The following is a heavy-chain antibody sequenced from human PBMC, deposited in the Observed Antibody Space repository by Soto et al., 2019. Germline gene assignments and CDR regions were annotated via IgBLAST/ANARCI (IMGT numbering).Heavy chain of an antibody. V-gene: IGHV3-74*01. CDR3: TRGRRPTSIGTGAF. CDR1: GFLFKTYW. CDR2: ITDDGSTT. D-gene: IGHD3-10*01. Sequence: GGSLRLSCEPSGFLFKTYWMHWVRPVPGQGPQWVARITDDGSTTYYAASGEGRFTISRDNAKNALYLQMTSLRPDDTAVYYCTRGRRPTSIGTGAFWGQGTLVTVSS. J-gene: IGHJ4*02.